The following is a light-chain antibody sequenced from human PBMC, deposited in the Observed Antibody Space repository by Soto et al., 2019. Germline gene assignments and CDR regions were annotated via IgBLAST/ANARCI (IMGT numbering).Light chain of an antibody. CDR2: KAS. Sequence: DIQMTQSPSTLPASVGDRVTITCRANQTLDRWLAWYQQKPGKAPDLLIYKASTFDNGVPSRFSCSGSGTEFTLTISSLQPDDFATYYYQQYNSYSWTFGQGTKVEVK. CDR1: QTLDRW. J-gene: IGKJ1*01. V-gene: IGKV1-5*03. CDR3: QQYNSYSWT.